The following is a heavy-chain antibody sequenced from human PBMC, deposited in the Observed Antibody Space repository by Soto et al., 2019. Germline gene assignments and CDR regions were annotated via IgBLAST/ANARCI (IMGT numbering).Heavy chain of an antibody. J-gene: IGHJ5*02. CDR3: AREVDSGYYVRWFDP. CDR2: IIPMFGTA. D-gene: IGHD3-22*01. CDR1: GGTFSTFG. V-gene: IGHV1-69*13. Sequence: ASGNVSCKSAGGTFSTFGMNWVRQAPGQGVEWMGGIIPMFGTATYAQKLQDRVTITADESTSTVYMELSSLRSEDTAVYYCAREVDSGYYVRWFDPWGQGTLVTVSS.